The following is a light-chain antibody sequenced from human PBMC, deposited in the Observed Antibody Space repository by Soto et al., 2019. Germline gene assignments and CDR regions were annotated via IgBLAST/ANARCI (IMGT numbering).Light chain of an antibody. CDR3: ATWDGSLPGEV. V-gene: IGLV1-51*01. CDR2: DNN. J-gene: IGLJ2*01. Sequence: QSVLTQSPSVSAAPGQQVTISCSGSRSNFGNNYVSWYQQLPGTAPKLLIYDNNKRPSGIPDRFAGSKSGTSGTLDITGLQTGDEADYYCATWDGSLPGEVFGGGTKLTVL. CDR1: RSNFGNNY.